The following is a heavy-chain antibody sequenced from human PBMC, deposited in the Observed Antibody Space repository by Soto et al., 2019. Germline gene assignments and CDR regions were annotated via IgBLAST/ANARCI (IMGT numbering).Heavy chain of an antibody. V-gene: IGHV3-23*01. J-gene: IGHJ4*02. CDR2: ISGSGGST. CDR1: GFTFISYA. Sequence: GGSLRLSCAASGFTFISYAMSWVRQAPGKGLEWVSAISGSGGSTYYADSVKGRFTISRDNSKNTLYLQMNSLRAEDTAVYYCAKGGRLSDSSGWYLGIDYWGQGTLVTVSS. D-gene: IGHD6-19*01. CDR3: AKGGRLSDSSGWYLGIDY.